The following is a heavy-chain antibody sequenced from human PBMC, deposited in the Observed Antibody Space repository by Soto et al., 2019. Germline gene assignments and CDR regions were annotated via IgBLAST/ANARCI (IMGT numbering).Heavy chain of an antibody. CDR2: ISYDGSNK. Sequence: ESGGGVVQPGRSLRLSCAASGFTFSSYAMHWVRQAPGKGLEWVAVISYDGSNKYYADPVKGRFTISRDNSKNTLYLQMNSLRAEDTAVYYCARDPYGDYSQNWFDPWGQGTLVTVSS. D-gene: IGHD4-17*01. V-gene: IGHV3-30-3*01. J-gene: IGHJ5*02. CDR1: GFTFSSYA. CDR3: ARDPYGDYSQNWFDP.